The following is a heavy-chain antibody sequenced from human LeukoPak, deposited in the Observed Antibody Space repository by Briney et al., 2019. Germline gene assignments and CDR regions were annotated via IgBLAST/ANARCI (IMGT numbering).Heavy chain of an antibody. CDR1: GFTFSSYA. D-gene: IGHD6-19*01. J-gene: IGHJ4*02. CDR3: ARGREEQWLAYFDY. V-gene: IGHV3-23*01. Sequence: GGSLRLSCAASGFTFSSYAMSWVRQAPGKGLEWVSAISGSGGSTYYADSVKGRFTISRDNAKNSLYLQMNSLGAEDTAVYYCARGREEQWLAYFDYWGQGTLVTVSS. CDR2: ISGSGGST.